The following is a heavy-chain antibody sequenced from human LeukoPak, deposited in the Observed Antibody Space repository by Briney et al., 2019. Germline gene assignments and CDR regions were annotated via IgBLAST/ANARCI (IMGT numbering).Heavy chain of an antibody. D-gene: IGHD3-10*02. Sequence: PGGSLRLSCAASGFTFSDYCMSWIRQAPGKGLEWVSYISSSGSTIYYADSVKGRFTISRDNAKNSLYLQMNSLRAEDTAVYYCAKDFRTLCYDYWGQGTLVTVSS. CDR1: GFTFSDYC. CDR2: ISSSGSTI. V-gene: IGHV3-11*01. J-gene: IGHJ4*02. CDR3: AKDFRTLCYDY.